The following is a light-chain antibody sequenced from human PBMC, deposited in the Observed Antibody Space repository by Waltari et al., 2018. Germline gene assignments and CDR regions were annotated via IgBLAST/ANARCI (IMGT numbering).Light chain of an antibody. CDR2: GAY. CDR1: QSVSSN. CDR3: QQYNNWRGT. J-gene: IGKJ2*01. V-gene: IGKV3-15*01. Sequence: EIVMTQSPATLSVSPGERATRSFRASQSVSSNLAWYQQKPGQAPRLLIYGAYPRATGIPARFSGSGSGTEFTLTISSMQSEDFAVYYCQQYNNWRGTFGQGTKLEIK.